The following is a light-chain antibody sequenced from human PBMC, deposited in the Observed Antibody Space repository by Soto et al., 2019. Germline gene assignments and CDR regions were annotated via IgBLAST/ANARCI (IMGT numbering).Light chain of an antibody. CDR3: QQYSSSPSIT. V-gene: IGKV3-20*01. CDR1: QSVSSGY. J-gene: IGKJ5*01. CDR2: GAS. Sequence: EIVWPQSPGPLSLSPGERATRSCRASQSVSSGYLAWYQQKPGQAPRLLIYGASTRATGIPDRFGGSGSGTDFTLTISRREPEDFAVYYCQQYSSSPSITFGQGTRLEI.